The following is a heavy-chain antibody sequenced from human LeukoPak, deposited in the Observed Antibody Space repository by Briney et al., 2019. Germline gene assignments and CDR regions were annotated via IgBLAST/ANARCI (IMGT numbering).Heavy chain of an antibody. J-gene: IGHJ3*01. CDR1: GFTFSDHF. D-gene: IGHD1-20*01. Sequence: GGSLRLSCAASGFTFSDHFMDWVRQAPGKGLEWVGRIRKKPNSYTTEYAASVKGRFTISRDDSKNPLYLQMNSLEAEDTGVYYCARVSAITGATDALDFWGQGAMVTVSS. CDR2: IRKKPNSYTT. CDR3: ARVSAITGATDALDF. V-gene: IGHV3-72*01.